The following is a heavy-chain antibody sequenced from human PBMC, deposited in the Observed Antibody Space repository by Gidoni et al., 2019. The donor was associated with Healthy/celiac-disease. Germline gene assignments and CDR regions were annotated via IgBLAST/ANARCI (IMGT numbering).Heavy chain of an antibody. D-gene: IGHD2-15*01. CDR2: IYPGDSDT. J-gene: IGHJ4*02. CDR1: GYSFTSYW. Sequence: EVQLVQSGPEVKKPGESLQLSCTGSGYSFTSYWIGWVRQMPGKGLEWMGIIYPGDSDTRYSPSFQGQVTISADKSISTAYLQWSSLKASDTAMYYCARRQRCSGGSCYFFDYWGQGTLVTVSS. CDR3: ARRQRCSGGSCYFFDY. V-gene: IGHV5-51*01.